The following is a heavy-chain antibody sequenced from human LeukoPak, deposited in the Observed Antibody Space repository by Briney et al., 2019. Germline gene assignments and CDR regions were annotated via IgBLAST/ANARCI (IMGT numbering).Heavy chain of an antibody. CDR2: IYYSGST. D-gene: IGHD6-19*01. CDR3: ARQYSSGWYPLNYFDY. CDR1: GGSISSSSYY. Sequence: SETLSLTCTVSGGSISSSSYYWGWIRQPPGKGLEWIGYIYYSGSTNYNPSLKSRVTVSVDTSKNQFSLKLSSVTAADTAVYYCARQYSSGWYPLNYFDYWGQGTLVTVSS. V-gene: IGHV4-61*05. J-gene: IGHJ4*02.